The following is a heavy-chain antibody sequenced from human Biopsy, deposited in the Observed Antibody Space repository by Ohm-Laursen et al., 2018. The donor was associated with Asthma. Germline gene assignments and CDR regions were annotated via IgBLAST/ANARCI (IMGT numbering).Heavy chain of an antibody. J-gene: IGHJ5*02. Sequence: SLRLSCTASGFTFSHYWMHWVRQAPGKGLVWVSRINGDGSSTSYADSVKGRFTISRDNAKKKLSLQMNNLRAEDTAVYYCARGYDSSSWGQGTPVTVSS. CDR1: GFTFSHYW. CDR3: ARGYDSSS. CDR2: INGDGSST. D-gene: IGHD6-6*01. V-gene: IGHV3-74*01.